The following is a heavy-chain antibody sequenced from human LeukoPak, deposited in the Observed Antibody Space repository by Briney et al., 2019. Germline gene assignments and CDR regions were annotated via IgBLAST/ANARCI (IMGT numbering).Heavy chain of an antibody. CDR2: ISAYNGNT. V-gene: IGHV1-18*01. CDR1: GYTFTSYG. Sequence: GASVKVSCKASGYTFTSYGISWVRQAPGQGLEWMGWISAYNGNTNYAQKLQGRVTMTTDTSTSTAYMELRGLRSDDTAVYYCAKFLYSSSWYLGGDYYYYMDVWGKGTTVTVSS. J-gene: IGHJ6*03. D-gene: IGHD6-13*01. CDR3: AKFLYSSSWYLGGDYYYYMDV.